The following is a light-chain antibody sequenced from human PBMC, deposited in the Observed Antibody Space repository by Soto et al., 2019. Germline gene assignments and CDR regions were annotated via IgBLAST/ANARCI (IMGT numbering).Light chain of an antibody. CDR2: KAS. CDR1: QSISSR. J-gene: IGKJ1*01. V-gene: IGKV1-5*03. CDR3: QHYNTYPWT. Sequence: DIQMTQSPSTLSASVGDRVTITCRASQSISSRLAWYQQKPGKAPKVLIYKASSLESGVPSRFSGSGSVTEFTLTISSLQPDDYANDYCQHYNTYPWTFGQGTEV.